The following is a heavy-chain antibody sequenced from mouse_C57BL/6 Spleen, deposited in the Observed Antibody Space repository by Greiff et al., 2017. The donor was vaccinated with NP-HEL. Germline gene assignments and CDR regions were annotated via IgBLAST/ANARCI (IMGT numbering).Heavy chain of an antibody. J-gene: IGHJ3*01. Sequence: EVKLQESGPGLVKPSQSLSLTCSVTGYSITSGYYWNWIRQFPGNKLEWMGYISYDGSNNYNPSLKNRISITRDTYKNQFFLKLNSVTTEDTATYYCARDEDYYGSRRGAWFAYWGQGTLVTVSA. CDR2: ISYDGSN. CDR1: GYSITSGYY. V-gene: IGHV3-6*01. D-gene: IGHD1-1*01. CDR3: ARDEDYYGSRRGAWFAY.